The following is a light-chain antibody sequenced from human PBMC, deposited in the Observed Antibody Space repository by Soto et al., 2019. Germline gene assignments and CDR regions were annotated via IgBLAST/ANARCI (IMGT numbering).Light chain of an antibody. CDR1: QSVSSN. J-gene: IGKJ2*01. V-gene: IGKV3-15*01. CDR2: GAS. CDR3: QQYNNWPPGT. Sequence: EIVMTQSPATLSVSPGERATLSCRASQSVSSNLAWYQQKPGQAPRLLIYGASTRATGIPARFSGSGSGTEFPLTISSRQSEDFAVYYCQQYNNWPPGTFGQGTKLEI.